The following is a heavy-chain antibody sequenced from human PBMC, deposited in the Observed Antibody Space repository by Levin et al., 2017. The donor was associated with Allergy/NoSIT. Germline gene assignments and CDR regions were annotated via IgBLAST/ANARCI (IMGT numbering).Heavy chain of an antibody. Sequence: GESLKISCAASGFTFSSYSMNWVRQAPGKGLEWVSSISSSSSYIYYADSVKGRFTISRDNAKNSLYLQMNSLRAEDTAVYYCARGSGSYPLDFDYWGQGTLVTVSS. CDR1: GFTFSSYS. V-gene: IGHV3-21*01. CDR3: ARGSGSYPLDFDY. CDR2: ISSSSSYI. D-gene: IGHD3-10*01. J-gene: IGHJ4*02.